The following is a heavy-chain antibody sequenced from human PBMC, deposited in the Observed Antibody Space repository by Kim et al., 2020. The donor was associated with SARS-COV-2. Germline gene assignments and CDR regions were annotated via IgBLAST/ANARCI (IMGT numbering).Heavy chain of an antibody. J-gene: IGHJ4*02. CDR2: IYSGGST. D-gene: IGHD1-1*01. CDR1: GFTVSSNY. Sequence: GGSLILSCAASGFTVSSNYMSWVRQAPGKGLEWVSVIYSGGSTYYADSVKGLFTISRDNSKNTLYLQMNSLRAEDTAVYYCARQFVWNDAPRFDYWGQGTLVTVSS. CDR3: ARQFVWNDAPRFDY. V-gene: IGHV3-53*01.